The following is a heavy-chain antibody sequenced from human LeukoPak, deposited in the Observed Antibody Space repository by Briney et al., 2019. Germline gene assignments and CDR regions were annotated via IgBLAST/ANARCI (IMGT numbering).Heavy chain of an antibody. D-gene: IGHD2-2*01. Sequence: GALRLSCATSGFTFSTYSMGWVRQAPGKGLEWVSAISGSAASTYHADSVKGRFTISRDNSKNTLYLQMNSLRAEDTALYYCAKEVPCSSTSCFSPALDYWGQGTLVTVSS. J-gene: IGHJ4*02. CDR2: ISGSAAST. CDR3: AKEVPCSSTSCFSPALDY. V-gene: IGHV3-23*01. CDR1: GFTFSTYS.